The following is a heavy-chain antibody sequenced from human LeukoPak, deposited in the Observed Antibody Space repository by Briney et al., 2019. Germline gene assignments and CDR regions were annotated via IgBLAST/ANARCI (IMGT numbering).Heavy chain of an antibody. J-gene: IGHJ4*02. CDR2: INPNNGGT. CDR1: GYTFTGYF. V-gene: IGHV1-18*04. D-gene: IGHD3-22*01. CDR3: ARDRVLLMGYDSSGMKNDY. Sequence: ASVKVSCKASGYTFTGYFIHWVRQAPGQGLEWMGWINPNNGGTKYAQKLQGRVTMTTDTSTSTAYMELRSLRSDDTAVYYCARDRVLLMGYDSSGMKNDYWGQGTLVTVSS.